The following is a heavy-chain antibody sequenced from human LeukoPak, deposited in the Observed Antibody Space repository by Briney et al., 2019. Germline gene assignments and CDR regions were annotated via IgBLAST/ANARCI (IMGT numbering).Heavy chain of an antibody. J-gene: IGHJ3*02. CDR1: GGSFSGYY. V-gene: IGHV4-34*01. D-gene: IGHD6-6*01. CDR3: ARVYTSSYYAFDI. Sequence: SETLSLTCAVYGGSFSGYYWSWIRQPPGKGLEWIGEINHSGSTNYNPSLKSPVTISVDTSKNQFSLKLSSVTAADTAVYYCARVYTSSYYAFDIWGQGTMVTVSS. CDR2: INHSGST.